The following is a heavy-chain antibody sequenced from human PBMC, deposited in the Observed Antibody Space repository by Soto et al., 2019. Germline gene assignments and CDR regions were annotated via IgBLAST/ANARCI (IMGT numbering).Heavy chain of an antibody. Sequence: PSETLSLTCTASGESIRSYYWSCIRQPPGKGLEWIGYISYTGSTHYNPSLKSRVTISADTSKNQFSLKLSSVTTADTALYYCAREGVAAPYYYYGMDVWGQGSTVTVSS. CDR3: AREGVAAPYYYYGMDV. D-gene: IGHD2-15*01. V-gene: IGHV4-59*01. CDR1: GESIRSYY. CDR2: ISYTGST. J-gene: IGHJ6*02.